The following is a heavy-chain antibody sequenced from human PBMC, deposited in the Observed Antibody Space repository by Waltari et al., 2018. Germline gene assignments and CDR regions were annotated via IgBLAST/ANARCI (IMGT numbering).Heavy chain of an antibody. J-gene: IGHJ4*02. CDR3: ARIFRWEGFDF. V-gene: IGHV1-18*01. D-gene: IGHD1-26*01. CDR1: GYTFTNFY. Sequence: QVQLVQSGAEVKKPGASVKVSGKASGYTFTNFYISWVRQAPGQGLEWMGWISDYNGNTEYAQKFQGRVTMTTDTSTRTVDMELRSLTSDDTAVYYCARIFRWEGFDFWGQGTLVTVST. CDR2: ISDYNGNT.